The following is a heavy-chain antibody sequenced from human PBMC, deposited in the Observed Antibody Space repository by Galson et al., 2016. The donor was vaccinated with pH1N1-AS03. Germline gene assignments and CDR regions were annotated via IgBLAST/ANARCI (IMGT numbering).Heavy chain of an antibody. J-gene: IGHJ4*02. D-gene: IGHD1-26*01. CDR1: GASITSNRW. CDR2: IYHDGNT. Sequence: ETLSLTCAVSGASITSNRWWTWVRQIPGRGLEWIGEIYHDGNTHYNPSLKNRLSISVDSSKNQFSLKLTSVTAADTAIYYCARERVGANDYWGPGTLVTVSS. V-gene: IGHV4-4*02. CDR3: ARERVGANDY.